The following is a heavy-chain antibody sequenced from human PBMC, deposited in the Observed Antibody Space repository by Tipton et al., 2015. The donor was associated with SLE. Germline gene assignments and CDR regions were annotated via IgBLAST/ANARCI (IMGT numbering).Heavy chain of an antibody. Sequence: QVQLVQSGPEVKEPGASVRVSCKASGYTFSSFGITWVRQAPGQGPEWMGWISGHTGNTKYAERLQGRVTMTTDTSTRTAYMELRSLRSADTAVYYCAIGVITRKYYFDYWGQGTLVTVSS. CDR2: ISGHTGNT. J-gene: IGHJ4*02. V-gene: IGHV1-18*01. CDR1: GYTFSSFG. D-gene: IGHD3-16*01. CDR3: AIGVITRKYYFDY.